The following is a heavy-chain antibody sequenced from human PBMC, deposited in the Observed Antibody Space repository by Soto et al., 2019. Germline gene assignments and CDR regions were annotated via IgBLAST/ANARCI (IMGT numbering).Heavy chain of an antibody. CDR2: ISSSSSYI. Sequence: SCAASGFTFSSYSMNWVRQAPGKGLEWVSSISSSSSYIYYADSVKGRFTISRDNAKNSLYLQMNSLRAEDTAVYYCARDGQWLAQIFDYWGQGTLVTVSS. CDR3: ARDGQWLAQIFDY. CDR1: GFTFSSYS. J-gene: IGHJ4*02. D-gene: IGHD6-19*01. V-gene: IGHV3-21*01.